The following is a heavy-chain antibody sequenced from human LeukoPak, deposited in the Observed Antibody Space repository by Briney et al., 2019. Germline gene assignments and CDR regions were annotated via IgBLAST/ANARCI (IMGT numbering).Heavy chain of an antibody. D-gene: IGHD3-9*01. CDR2: ISSSSSTI. CDR3: AGGTKYYDILTGYYNGDAFDI. J-gene: IGHJ3*02. Sequence: GGSLRLSCAASGFTFSSYSMNWVRQAPGKGLEWVSYISSSSSTIYYADSVKGRFTISRGNSKDTLYLQMNSLRAEDTAVYYCAGGTKYYDILTGYYNGDAFDIWGQGTMVTVSS. CDR1: GFTFSSYS. V-gene: IGHV3-48*01.